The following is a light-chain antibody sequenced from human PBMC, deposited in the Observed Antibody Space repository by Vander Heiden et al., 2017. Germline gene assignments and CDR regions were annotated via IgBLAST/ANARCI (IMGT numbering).Light chain of an antibody. CDR1: SSDVGGYNY. Sequence: QSALTQPASVSGSPGQSLTISCTGTSSDVGGYNYVFWYQQHPGKAPKLMIYDVSNRPSGVSNRFSGSKSGNTASLTISGLQAEDEADYYCSSYTSSSTLVFGGGTKLTVL. J-gene: IGLJ2*01. V-gene: IGLV2-14*01. CDR2: DVS. CDR3: SSYTSSSTLV.